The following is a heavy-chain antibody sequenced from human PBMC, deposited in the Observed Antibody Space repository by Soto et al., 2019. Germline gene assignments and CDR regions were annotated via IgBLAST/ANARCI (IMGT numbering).Heavy chain of an antibody. V-gene: IGHV4-34*01. CDR2: IDQSGST. CDR3: ARDPRCTGSWYPPGGMDV. D-gene: IGHD2-15*01. CDR1: GGSFNRYY. J-gene: IGHJ6*01. Sequence: SETLSLTCAVFGGSFNRYYWSWIRQPPGKGLEWIGEIDQSGSTTYNPSLKGRVTISVDTSKKQFSLHVSSVTAADTAVYFCARDPRCTGSWYPPGGMDVWGQGTTVTVSS.